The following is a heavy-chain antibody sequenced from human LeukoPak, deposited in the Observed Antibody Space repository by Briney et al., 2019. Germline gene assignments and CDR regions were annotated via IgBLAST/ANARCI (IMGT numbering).Heavy chain of an antibody. CDR3: AKDTAVQFLEPAF. CDR2: IWFDGSVK. D-gene: IGHD3-3*01. J-gene: IGHJ4*02. V-gene: IGHV3-33*06. CDR1: GFTFSTHG. Sequence: PGGSLRLSCAASGFTFSTHGMHWARQAPGKGLEWVAAIWFDGSVKHYSDAVKGRFTISRDNSLNTLYLQMNSLRVEDTAIYYCAKDTAVQFLEPAFWGQGTLVTVSS.